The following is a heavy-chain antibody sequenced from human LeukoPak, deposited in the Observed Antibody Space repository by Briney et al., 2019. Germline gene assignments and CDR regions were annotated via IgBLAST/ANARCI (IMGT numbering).Heavy chain of an antibody. CDR2: MHTSGIT. CDR3: ARDQYYYDSSGYYRFDY. Sequence: PSETLSLTCTVSGGSISSYYWSWIRQPAGKGLEWIGRMHTSGITNYNPSLKSRVTMSGDTSKNQFSLKLRSVTAADTAVYYCARDQYYYDSSGYYRFDYWGQGTLVTVSS. V-gene: IGHV4-4*07. J-gene: IGHJ4*02. CDR1: GGSISSYY. D-gene: IGHD3-22*01.